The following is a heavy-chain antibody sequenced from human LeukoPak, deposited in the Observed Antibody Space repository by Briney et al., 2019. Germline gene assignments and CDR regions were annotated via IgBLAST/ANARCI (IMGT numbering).Heavy chain of an antibody. CDR3: ARDKSSGDAFDI. CDR1: GFTFSNYW. J-gene: IGHJ3*02. CDR2: INTDGSST. D-gene: IGHD3-10*01. V-gene: IGHV3-74*01. Sequence: GGSLRLSCAASGFTFSNYWMHWVRQAPGKGLVWVSRINTDGSSTDYADSVKGRFTISRDNSKNTLYLQMNSLRAEDTAVYYCARDKSSGDAFDIWGQGTMVTVSS.